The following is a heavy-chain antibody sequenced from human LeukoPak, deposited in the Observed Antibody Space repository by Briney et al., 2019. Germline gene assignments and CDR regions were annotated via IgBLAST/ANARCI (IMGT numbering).Heavy chain of an antibody. CDR1: GGSINYYY. CDR3: AREPPGAGHFAY. V-gene: IGHV4-59*01. CDR2: IYYSGGT. Sequence: PSETLSLTCTVSGGSINYYYWMWIRQPPGKGLEWIGYIYYSGGTHYNPSLKSRVTMLVDTSKNQFSLKLTAVTAADTAVYYCAREPPGAGHFAYWGQGSLATVSS. J-gene: IGHJ4*02. D-gene: IGHD7-27*01.